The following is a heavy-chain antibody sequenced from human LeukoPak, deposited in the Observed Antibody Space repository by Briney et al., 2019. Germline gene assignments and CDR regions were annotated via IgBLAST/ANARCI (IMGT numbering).Heavy chain of an antibody. Sequence: ASVKVSCKASGYTFTGYYMHWVRQAPGQGLEWMGWINPNSGGTNYAQKFQGRVTMTRDTSISTAYMELSRLRSDDTAVYYCARGYYYDSSGYYSPGWFDPWGQGTLVTVSS. J-gene: IGHJ5*02. D-gene: IGHD3-22*01. CDR3: ARGYYYDSSGYYSPGWFDP. CDR2: INPNSGGT. CDR1: GYTFTGYY. V-gene: IGHV1-2*02.